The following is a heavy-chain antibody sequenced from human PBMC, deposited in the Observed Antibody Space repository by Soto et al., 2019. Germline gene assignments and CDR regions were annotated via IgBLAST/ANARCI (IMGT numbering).Heavy chain of an antibody. CDR2: ISSSGSTI. V-gene: IGHV3-11*01. J-gene: IGHJ4*02. CDR1: GFTFSDYY. Sequence: GGSLRLSCAASGFTFSDYYMSWIRQAPGKGLEWVSYISSSGSTIYYADSVKGRFTISRDNAKNSLYLQMNSLRAEDTAVYYCARDRRGQQLSPALGYWGQGTLVXVSS. D-gene: IGHD6-13*01. CDR3: ARDRRGQQLSPALGY.